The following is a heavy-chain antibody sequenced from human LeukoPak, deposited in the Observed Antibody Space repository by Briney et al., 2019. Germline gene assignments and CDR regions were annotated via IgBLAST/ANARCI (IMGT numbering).Heavy chain of an antibody. V-gene: IGHV4-38-2*01. CDR3: ARMDSSSSNRAFDI. CDR1: GYSISSGYY. CDR2: IYHSGST. D-gene: IGHD6-6*01. Sequence: SETLSLTCAVSGYSISSGYYWGWIRQPPGNGLEWIGSIYHSGSTYYNPSLKSRVTISVDTSKNQFSLKLSSVTAADTAVYYCARMDSSSSNRAFDIWGQGTMVTVSS. J-gene: IGHJ3*02.